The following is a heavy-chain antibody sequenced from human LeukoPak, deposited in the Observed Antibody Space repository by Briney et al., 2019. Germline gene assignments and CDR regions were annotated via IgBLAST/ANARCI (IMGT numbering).Heavy chain of an antibody. V-gene: IGHV3-9*01. CDR2: ISWNSGSI. CDR1: GFTFDDYA. D-gene: IGHD6-19*01. J-gene: IGHJ4*02. CDR3: AKGSSGWYREYFDY. Sequence: GGSLRLSCAASGFTFDDYAMHWVRQAPGKGLEWVSGISWNSGSIGYADSVKGRFTISRDNAKNSLYLQTNSLRAEDTALYYCAKGSSGWYREYFDYWGQGTLVTVSS.